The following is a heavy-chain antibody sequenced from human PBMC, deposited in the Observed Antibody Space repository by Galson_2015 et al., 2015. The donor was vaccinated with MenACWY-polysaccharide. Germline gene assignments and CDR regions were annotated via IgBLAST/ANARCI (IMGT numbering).Heavy chain of an antibody. CDR3: AKRDEWGSNTGPFDQ. Sequence: SLRLSCAASGLSLRDYAVSWVRQAPGKGLEWVSGIATRADWTYYTDSVRGRFTIYRDTSKNTVYLRMNSLREEDTALYFCAKRDEWGSNTGPFDQGGQGTLVTVSA. CDR2: IATRADWT. V-gene: IGHV3-23*01. CDR1: GLSLRDYA. D-gene: IGHD3-16*01. J-gene: IGHJ4*02.